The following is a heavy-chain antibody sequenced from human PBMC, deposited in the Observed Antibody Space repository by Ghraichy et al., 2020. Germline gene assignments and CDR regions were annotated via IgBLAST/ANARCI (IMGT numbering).Heavy chain of an antibody. CDR3: TTRYNYGMDV. J-gene: IGHJ6*02. V-gene: IGHV3-15*01. CDR2: IKSKTDGGRT. Sequence: GGSLRLTCAASGFTFSNAWMSWVRQAPGKGLEWVGRIKSKTDGGRTDYAAPVKGRLTISRDDSKNTLYLQMNSLKTEDTAVYYCTTRYNYGMDVWGQGTTVTVSS. CDR1: GFTFSNAW.